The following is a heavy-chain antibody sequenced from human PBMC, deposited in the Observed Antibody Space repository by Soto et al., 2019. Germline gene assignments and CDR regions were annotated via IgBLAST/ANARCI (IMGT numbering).Heavy chain of an antibody. CDR2: INHSGST. Sequence: SETLSLTCAVYGGSFSGYYWSWIRQPPGKGLEWIGEINHSGSTNYNPSLKSRVTISVDTSKNQFSLKLSSVTAADTAVYYCARGPRTYCSSTSCYISGWFDPWGQGTLVTVSS. J-gene: IGHJ5*02. D-gene: IGHD2-2*02. V-gene: IGHV4-34*01. CDR1: GGSFSGYY. CDR3: ARGPRTYCSSTSCYISGWFDP.